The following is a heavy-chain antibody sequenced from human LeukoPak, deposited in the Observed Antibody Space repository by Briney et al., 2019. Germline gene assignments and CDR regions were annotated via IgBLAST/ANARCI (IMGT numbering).Heavy chain of an antibody. V-gene: IGHV1-2*02. D-gene: IGHD3-3*01. Sequence: ASVKVSCKASGYTFTGYYMHWVRQAPGQGLEWMGWINPNSGGTNYAQKFQGRVTMTRDTSISTAYMELSRLRSDDTAVYYCARGNTIFGVVQEIDYWGQGTLVTVSS. J-gene: IGHJ4*02. CDR2: INPNSGGT. CDR3: ARGNTIFGVVQEIDY. CDR1: GYTFTGYY.